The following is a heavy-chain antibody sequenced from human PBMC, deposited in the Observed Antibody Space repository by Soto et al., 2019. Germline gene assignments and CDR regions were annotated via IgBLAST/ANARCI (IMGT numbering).Heavy chain of an antibody. V-gene: IGHV1-18*01. CDR1: GYTFTNLD. Sequence: QVQLVQSGAELKKTGASGKVSCKASGYTFTNLDITWVRQAPGQWLECLGWISTYNGNTKYAQKFQDRVTLTTDTSTSTAYMELTCLRSDYTAVYFCASEISADYWGQGTLVTVSS. CDR3: ASEISADY. CDR2: ISTYNGNT. J-gene: IGHJ4*02.